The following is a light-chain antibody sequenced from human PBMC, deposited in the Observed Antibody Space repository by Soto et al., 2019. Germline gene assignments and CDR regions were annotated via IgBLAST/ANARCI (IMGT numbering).Light chain of an antibody. CDR2: LGS. V-gene: IGKV2-28*01. CDR1: QSLLHSNGYNY. Sequence: DIVMTQSPLSLPVTPGEPASISCRSSQSLLHSNGYNYLDWYLQKPGQSPQLLIYLGSNRASGVPDRFSGSGSGTDFTLKISRVEAEDVGVYYCIQALQTSFTFGPGTKVDI. J-gene: IGKJ3*01. CDR3: IQALQTSFT.